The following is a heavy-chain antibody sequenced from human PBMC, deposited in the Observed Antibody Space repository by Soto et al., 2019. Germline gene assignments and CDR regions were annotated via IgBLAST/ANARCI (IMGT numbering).Heavy chain of an antibody. CDR1: GGTFSSYA. D-gene: IGHD2-15*01. Sequence: QVQLVQSGAEVKKPGSSVKVSCKASGGTFSSYAISWVRQAPGQGLEWMGGIIPIFGTANYAQKFQGRVTITADDSTSTAYMELSSLRSEDTAVYYCARSWRDCSGGSCYFYFDYWGQGTLVTVSS. CDR2: IIPIFGTA. CDR3: ARSWRDCSGGSCYFYFDY. J-gene: IGHJ4*02. V-gene: IGHV1-69*01.